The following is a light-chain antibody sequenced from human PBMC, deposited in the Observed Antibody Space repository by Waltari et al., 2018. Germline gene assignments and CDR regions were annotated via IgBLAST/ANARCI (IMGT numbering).Light chain of an antibody. CDR2: DKN. Sequence: SSELTQDPAVSVAMGQTVTITCQGNGLRSYYASWYQQRPGQAPILIMYDKNNRPSGVPDGFSGSNSDNTASLTITGAQAEDEASYYCHSRDASGVGGSFGGGTKLTVL. CDR3: HSRDASGVGGS. V-gene: IGLV3-19*01. CDR1: GLRSYY. J-gene: IGLJ2*01.